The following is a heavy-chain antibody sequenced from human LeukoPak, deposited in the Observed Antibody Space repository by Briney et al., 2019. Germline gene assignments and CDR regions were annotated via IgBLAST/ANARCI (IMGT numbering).Heavy chain of an antibody. CDR1: GGTFTTYI. J-gene: IGHJ3*01. Sequence: SVKVSCKASGGTFTTYIINWVRQAPGQGLEWMGRIIPLLGIANYAQKFQGRVTISADKSTSTAYMELSTLRSEDTAVYYCARVIPATTGTFDLWGQGTMATVSS. D-gene: IGHD1-7*01. CDR3: ARVIPATTGTFDL. V-gene: IGHV1-69*02. CDR2: IIPLLGIA.